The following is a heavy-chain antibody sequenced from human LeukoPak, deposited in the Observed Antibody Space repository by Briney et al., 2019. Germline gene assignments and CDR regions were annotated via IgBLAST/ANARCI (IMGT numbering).Heavy chain of an antibody. V-gene: IGHV4-34*01. CDR2: INHSGST. J-gene: IGHJ3*02. D-gene: IGHD3-10*01. CDR3: ARAGAYYGSGIPLDI. CDR1: GGSFSGYY. Sequence: SETLSLTCAVYGGSFSGYYWSWIRQPPGKGLEWIGEINHSGSTKYNPSLKSRVTISVDTSKNQFSLKLSSVTAADTAVYYCARAGAYYGSGIPLDIWGQGTMVTVSS.